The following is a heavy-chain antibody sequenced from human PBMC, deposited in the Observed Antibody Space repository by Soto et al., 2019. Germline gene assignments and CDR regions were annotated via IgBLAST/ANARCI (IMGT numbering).Heavy chain of an antibody. D-gene: IGHD3-22*01. Sequence: EVQLVESGGGLVQPGGSLRLSCAASGFTFSSYSMNWVRQAPGKGLEWVSYISSSSSTIYYADSVKGRFTISRDNAKNSLYLQTNSLRDEDTAVYYCARWVYYDSSGYYYPEYFQHWGQGTLVTVSS. CDR1: GFTFSSYS. J-gene: IGHJ1*01. CDR2: ISSSSSTI. V-gene: IGHV3-48*02. CDR3: ARWVYYDSSGYYYPEYFQH.